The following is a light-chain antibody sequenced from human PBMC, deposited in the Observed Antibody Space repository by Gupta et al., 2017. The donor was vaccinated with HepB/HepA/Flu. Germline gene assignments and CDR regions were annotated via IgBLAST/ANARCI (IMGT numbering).Light chain of an antibody. CDR3: RQALQTPYP. CDR2: LGS. J-gene: IGKJ5*01. Sequence: DIVMTQSPLSLPVTPGEPASISCRSSQSLLHSNGYNYLDWYLQKPGQSPQLLIYLGSNRASGVPDRFSGSGSGTDFTLKISRVEAEDVGVYYCRQALQTPYPFGQGTRLEIK. CDR1: QSLLHSNGYNY. V-gene: IGKV2-28*01.